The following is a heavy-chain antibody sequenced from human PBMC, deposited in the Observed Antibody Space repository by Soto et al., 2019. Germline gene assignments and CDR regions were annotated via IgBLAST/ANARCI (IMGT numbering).Heavy chain of an antibody. CDR2: IYHSGST. D-gene: IGHD4-4*01. CDR1: GGSISSGGYS. V-gene: IGHV4-30-2*01. J-gene: IGHJ4*02. CDR3: ARGMTTVTTIDY. Sequence: QLQLQESGSGLVKPSQTLSLTCAVSGGSISSGGYSWSSIRQPPGKGLEWIGYIYHSGSTYYNPSLKSRVTISVDRSKNQFSLKLSSVTAADTAVYYCARGMTTVTTIDYWGQGTLVTVSS.